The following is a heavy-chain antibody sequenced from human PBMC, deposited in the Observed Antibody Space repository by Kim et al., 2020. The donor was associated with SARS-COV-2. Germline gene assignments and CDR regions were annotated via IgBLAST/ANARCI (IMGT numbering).Heavy chain of an antibody. CDR3: AKDISSGDITAAGRYGFDY. D-gene: IGHD6-13*01. J-gene: IGHJ4*02. CDR2: ISWNSGTI. CDR1: GFTFDDYA. V-gene: IGHV3-9*01. Sequence: GGSLRLSCAASGFTFDDYAMHWVRQVPGKGLEWVSGISWNSGTIGYADSVKGRFTISRDNAKNSLYLQMNSLRAEDTALYYCAKDISSGDITAAGRYGFDYWGQGTLVTVSS.